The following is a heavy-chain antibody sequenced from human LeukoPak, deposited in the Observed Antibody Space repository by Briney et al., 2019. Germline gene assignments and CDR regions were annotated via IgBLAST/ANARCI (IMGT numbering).Heavy chain of an antibody. CDR1: GFTFSTYG. J-gene: IGHJ4*02. V-gene: IGHV3-33*01. D-gene: IGHD3-10*01. CDR2: IWADGSKK. Sequence: GGSLRLSCAASGFTFSTYGMHWVRQAPGKGLEWVAVIWADGSKKYYADSVKGRFTIARDNSKNPLYLQMDSLRAEDTAMYYCVRDHYYYGSGGDWGQGTLVTVSS. CDR3: VRDHYYYGSGGD.